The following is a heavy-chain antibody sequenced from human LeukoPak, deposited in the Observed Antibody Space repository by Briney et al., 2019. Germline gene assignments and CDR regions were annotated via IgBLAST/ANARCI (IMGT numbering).Heavy chain of an antibody. CDR1: GFTFSSYA. D-gene: IGHD5-24*01. V-gene: IGHV3-48*03. CDR3: ARDNSVRDEAWWFNP. CDR2: ISSSGSTI. J-gene: IGHJ5*02. Sequence: GGSLRLSCAASGFTFSSYAMNWVRQAPGKGLEWVSYISSSGSTIYYADSVKGRFTISRDNAKNSLYLQMNSLRVEDTAVYYCARDNSVRDEAWWFNPWGQGTLVTVSS.